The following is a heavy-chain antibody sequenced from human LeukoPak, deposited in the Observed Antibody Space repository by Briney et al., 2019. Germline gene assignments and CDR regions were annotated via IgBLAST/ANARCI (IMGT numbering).Heavy chain of an antibody. V-gene: IGHV4-34*01. Sequence: PSETLSLTCAVYGGSFSGYYWSWIRQPPGKGLEWIGEINHSGSTNYNPSLKSRDTISVDTSKNQFSLKLSSVTAADTAVYYCASPYYDSSGYYYYWGQGTLVTVSS. D-gene: IGHD3-22*01. J-gene: IGHJ4*02. CDR3: ASPYYDSSGYYYY. CDR1: GGSFSGYY. CDR2: INHSGST.